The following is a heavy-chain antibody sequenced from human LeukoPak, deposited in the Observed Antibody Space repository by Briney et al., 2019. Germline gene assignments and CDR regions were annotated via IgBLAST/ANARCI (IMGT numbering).Heavy chain of an antibody. Sequence: PGGSLRLSCTASTFTLNNYWMSWVRQAPGKGLEWVANIKQDGSEKYYVDSVKGRFTISRDNAKNSLYLQTNSLRAEDTAVYYCASRAGYTGSWSAFDYWGQGTLVTVSS. V-gene: IGHV3-7*05. J-gene: IGHJ4*02. CDR3: ASRAGYTGSWSAFDY. CDR1: TFTLNNYW. CDR2: IKQDGSEK. D-gene: IGHD6-13*01.